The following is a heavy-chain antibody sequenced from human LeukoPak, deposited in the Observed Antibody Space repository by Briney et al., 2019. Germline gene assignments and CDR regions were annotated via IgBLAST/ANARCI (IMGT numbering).Heavy chain of an antibody. V-gene: IGHV3-7*01. Sequence: PGGSLRLPCAASGFSFSSYWMSWVRQAPGKGLEWVANIKQDGSNQQYVDSVKGRFTISRDNAKNSLYLQMTSLRAEDTAVYYCARFSRSIPVVFWGQGTLVTVSP. J-gene: IGHJ4*02. CDR2: IKQDGSNQ. CDR3: ARFSRSIPVVF. D-gene: IGHD6-19*01. CDR1: GFSFSSYW.